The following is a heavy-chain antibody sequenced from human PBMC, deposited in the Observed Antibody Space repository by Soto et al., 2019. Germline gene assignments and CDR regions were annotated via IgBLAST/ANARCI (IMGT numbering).Heavy chain of an antibody. D-gene: IGHD3-22*01. V-gene: IGHV3-30*18. CDR3: AKDTYFYDTSGYYIFDY. J-gene: IGHJ4*02. CDR1: GFAFSSYG. CDR2: ISYDGSNE. Sequence: QVQLVESGGGVVQAGRSLRLSCAASGFAFSSYGIHWVRQAPGKGLEWVAGISYDGSNEHYTDSVKGRFTISRDNSKNXXYLQMNSLRAEDTAVYYCAKDTYFYDTSGYYIFDYWGQGALVTVSS.